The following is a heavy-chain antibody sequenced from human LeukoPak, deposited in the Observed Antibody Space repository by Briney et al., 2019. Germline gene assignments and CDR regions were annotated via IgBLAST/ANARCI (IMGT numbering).Heavy chain of an antibody. V-gene: IGHV4-31*03. D-gene: IGHD2-15*01. Sequence: SETLSLTCTVSGGSISSGGYYWSWIRQHPGKGLEWIGYIYYSGSTFYNPSLKSRVTISVDTSKNQFSLKLSSVTAADTAVYYCARLRGSEDIVVVVAATVNWFDPWGQGTLVTVSS. J-gene: IGHJ5*02. CDR3: ARLRGSEDIVVVVAATVNWFDP. CDR2: IYYSGST. CDR1: GGSISSGGYY.